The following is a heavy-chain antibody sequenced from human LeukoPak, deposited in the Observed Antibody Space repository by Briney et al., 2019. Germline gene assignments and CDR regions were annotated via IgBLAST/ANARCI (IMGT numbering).Heavy chain of an antibody. CDR2: INHSGST. D-gene: IGHD6-13*01. J-gene: IGHJ3*02. Sequence: SETLSLTCAVYGGSFSGYYWSWIRQPPGKGLEWIGEINHSGSTNYNPSLKSRVTISVDTSKNQFSLKLSSVTAADTAVYYCARAYSSSWYYDAFDIWGQGTMATVSS. V-gene: IGHV4-34*01. CDR3: ARAYSSSWYYDAFDI. CDR1: GGSFSGYY.